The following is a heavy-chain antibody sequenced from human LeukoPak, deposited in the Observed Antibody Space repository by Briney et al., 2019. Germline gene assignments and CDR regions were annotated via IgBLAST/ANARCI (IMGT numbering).Heavy chain of an antibody. CDR2: INHSGST. CDR1: GGSFSGCY. Sequence: SETLSLTCAVYGGSFSGCYWSWIRQPPGKGLEWIGEINHSGSTNYNPSLKSRVTISVDTSKNQFSLKLSSVTAADTAVYYCARGRFDYWGQGTLVTVSS. V-gene: IGHV4-34*01. CDR3: ARGRFDY. J-gene: IGHJ4*02.